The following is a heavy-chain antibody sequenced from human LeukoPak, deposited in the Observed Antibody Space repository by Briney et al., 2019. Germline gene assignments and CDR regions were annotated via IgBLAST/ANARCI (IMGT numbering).Heavy chain of an antibody. CDR2: ISSNGGST. V-gene: IGHV3-64*01. D-gene: IGHD3-10*01. CDR1: GFTFSSYA. CDR3: ARGSGSYYNTPYDY. Sequence: PGGSLRLSCAASGFTFSSYAMPWVRQAPGKGLEYVSAISSNGGSTYYANSVKGRFTISRDNSKNTLYLQMGSLRAEDMAVYYCARGSGSYYNTPYDYWGQGTLVTVSS. J-gene: IGHJ4*02.